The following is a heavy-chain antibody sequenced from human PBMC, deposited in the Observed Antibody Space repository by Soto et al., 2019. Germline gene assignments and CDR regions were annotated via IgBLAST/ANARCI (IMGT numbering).Heavy chain of an antibody. CDR1: GYTFSSYF. J-gene: IGHJ6*02. D-gene: IGHD2-15*01. Sequence: SVKVSCKASGYTFSSYFISWVRQAPGQGLEWMGGIIPIFGTANYAQKFQGRVTITADESTGTAYMELSSLRSEDTAVYYCARGNLLVTYYYGIDVWGQGTTVTVSS. V-gene: IGHV1-69*13. CDR2: IIPIFGTA. CDR3: ARGNLLVTYYYGIDV.